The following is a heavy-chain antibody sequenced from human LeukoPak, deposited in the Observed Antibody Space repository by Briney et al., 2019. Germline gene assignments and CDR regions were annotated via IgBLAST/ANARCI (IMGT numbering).Heavy chain of an antibody. CDR1: GCTFSSYA. V-gene: IGHV1-69*01. CDR2: IIPIFGTA. CDR3: ARVARVYQAFNWFDP. Sequence: SVKVSCKASGCTFSSYAISWVRQAPGQGLEWMGGIIPIFGTANYAQKFQGRVTITADESTSTAYMELSSLRSEDTAVYYCARVARVYQAFNWFDPWGQGTLVTVSS. J-gene: IGHJ5*02. D-gene: IGHD6-13*01.